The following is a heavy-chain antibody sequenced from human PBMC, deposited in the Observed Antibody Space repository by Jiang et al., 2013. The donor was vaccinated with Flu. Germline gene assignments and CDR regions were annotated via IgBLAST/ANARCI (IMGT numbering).Heavy chain of an antibody. V-gene: IGHV1-46*01. CDR2: INPSGGST. Sequence: GAEVKKPGASVKVSCKASGYTFTSYYMHWVRQAPGQGLEWMGIINPSGGSTSYAQKFQGRGTMTTDTSTSTAYMELRSLRSDDTAVYYCAREYREAYYYYYYGMDVWGQGTTVTVSS. J-gene: IGHJ6*02. CDR1: GYTFTSYY. CDR3: AREYREAYYYYYYGMDV. D-gene: IGHD1-26*01.